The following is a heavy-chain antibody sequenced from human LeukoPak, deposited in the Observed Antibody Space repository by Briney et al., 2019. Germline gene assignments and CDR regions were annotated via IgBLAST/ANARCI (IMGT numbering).Heavy chain of an antibody. CDR2: ISSGGTYI. CDR3: ARESIAVATS. D-gene: IGHD6-19*01. CDR1: GFTFTDYG. J-gene: IGHJ4*02. V-gene: IGHV3-21*01. Sequence: GGSLRLSCAASGFTFTDYGFSWVRQPPGKGLEWVSFISSGGTYIYYADSVQGRFTISRDNVKNSVYLQMNSLRAEDTAVYYCARESIAVATSWGQGTLVTVSS.